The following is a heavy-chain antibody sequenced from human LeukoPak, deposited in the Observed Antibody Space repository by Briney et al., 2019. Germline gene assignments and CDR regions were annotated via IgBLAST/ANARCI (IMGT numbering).Heavy chain of an antibody. CDR3: SGRDSSRSPRAY. J-gene: IGHJ4*02. Sequence: GGSLRLSCAASGLTFTDFWMNWVRLAPGRGLEWLANIIPDGNEKYYVDSVKGRFAMSRDNAKNEVYLEMNSLRAEDTGVYYCSGRDSSRSPRAYWGQGTLVSVSS. CDR2: IIPDGNEK. V-gene: IGHV3-7*01. D-gene: IGHD6-13*01. CDR1: GLTFTDFW.